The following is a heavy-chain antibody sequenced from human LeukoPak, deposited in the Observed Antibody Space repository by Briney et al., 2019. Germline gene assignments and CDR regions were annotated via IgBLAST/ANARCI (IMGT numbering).Heavy chain of an antibody. V-gene: IGHV4-4*02. J-gene: IGHJ6*03. Sequence: SGTLSLTCAVSGDSISSSNWWGWVRQPPGKGLEWIGEITHSGSTNYNPSLKSRVTISVDTSKNQFSLKLSSVTAADTAVYYCARPRRAYYMDVWGKGTTVTVSS. CDR1: GDSISSSNW. CDR2: ITHSGST. CDR3: ARPRRAYYMDV.